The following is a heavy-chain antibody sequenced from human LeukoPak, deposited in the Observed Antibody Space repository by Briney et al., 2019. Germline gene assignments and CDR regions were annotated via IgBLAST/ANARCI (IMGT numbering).Heavy chain of an antibody. V-gene: IGHV3-11*04. D-gene: IGHD2-15*01. CDR3: AREGVVVRY. CDR2: ISNSGTTK. J-gene: IGHJ4*02. Sequence: GGSLRLSCAASGFILRDYYMSWIRQAPGKGLEWVSYISNSGTTKYYADSVKGRFTISRDNAKDSLFLQMNSLRAEDTAVYYCAREGVVVRYWGQGTLVTVSS. CDR1: GFILRDYY.